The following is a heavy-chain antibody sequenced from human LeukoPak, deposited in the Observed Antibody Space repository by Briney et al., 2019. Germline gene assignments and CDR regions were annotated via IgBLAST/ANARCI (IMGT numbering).Heavy chain of an antibody. CDR2: INSDGSST. V-gene: IGHV3-74*01. CDR1: GFTFSSYA. J-gene: IGHJ4*02. D-gene: IGHD3-3*01. CDR3: ARAASYYDFWGGYYSPFDY. Sequence: GGSLRLSCAASGFTFSSYAMSWVRQAPGKGLVWVSRINSDGSSTSYADSVKGRFTISRDNAKNTLYLQMNSLRAEDTAVYYCARAASYYDFWGGYYSPFDYWGQGTLVTVSS.